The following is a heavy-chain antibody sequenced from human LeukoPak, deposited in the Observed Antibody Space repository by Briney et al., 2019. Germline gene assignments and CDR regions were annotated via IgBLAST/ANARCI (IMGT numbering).Heavy chain of an antibody. V-gene: IGHV5-51*01. D-gene: IGHD3-10*01. CDR2: ICPGDSDT. CDR1: GYSFSSYW. Sequence: GESLQISCKGSGYSFSSYWIGWVRRLPGEGVEWMGSICPGDSDTRYSPSFQGQVTISADKSISTADLQWSSLKASDTAMYYCARQAFGNWFDPWGEGTLVTVPS. CDR3: ARQAFGNWFDP. J-gene: IGHJ5*02.